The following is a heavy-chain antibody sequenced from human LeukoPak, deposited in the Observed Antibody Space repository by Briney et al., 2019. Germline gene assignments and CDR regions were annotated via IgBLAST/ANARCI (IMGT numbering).Heavy chain of an antibody. CDR1: GFTFSSYD. D-gene: IGHD3-3*01. V-gene: IGHV3-13*01. CDR2: IGTAGDT. CDR3: ARGVLRENFWSGYDAFDI. Sequence: GGSLRLSCAASGFTFSSYDMHWVRQATGKGLEWVSAIGTAGDTYYLGSVKGRFTISRENAKNSLYLQMNSLRAEDTAVYYCARGVLRENFWSGYDAFDIWGQGTMVTVSS. J-gene: IGHJ3*02.